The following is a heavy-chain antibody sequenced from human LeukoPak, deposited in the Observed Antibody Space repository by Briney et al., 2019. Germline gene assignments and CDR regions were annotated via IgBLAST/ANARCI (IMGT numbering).Heavy chain of an antibody. D-gene: IGHD4-11*01. Sequence: GGSLRLSCTASGFMFSDYWMSWVRPAPGKGPEWVANINPAGSQQYSVDSLKGRSTVSRDNAKKSFYLQMNYLRAEDTAVYYCVKWGPYCSTHYCPALESWGQGTLVTVSS. CDR2: INPAGSQQ. CDR1: GFMFSDYW. V-gene: IGHV3-7*01. CDR3: VKWGPYCSTHYCPALES. J-gene: IGHJ4*02.